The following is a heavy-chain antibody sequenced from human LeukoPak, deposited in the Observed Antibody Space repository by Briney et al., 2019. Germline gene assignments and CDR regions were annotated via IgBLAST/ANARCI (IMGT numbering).Heavy chain of an antibody. CDR1: GFTFSSYA. CDR2: ISGSGGST. J-gene: IGHJ6*02. Sequence: GGSLRLSCAASGFTFSSYAMSWVRQAPGKGLEWVSAISGSGGSTYYADSVKGRFTISRDNSKNTLYLQMNSLRAEDTAVYYCARESTMSNWDYYYGMDVWGQGTTVTVSS. D-gene: IGHD3-10*02. CDR3: ARESTMSNWDYYYGMDV. V-gene: IGHV3-23*01.